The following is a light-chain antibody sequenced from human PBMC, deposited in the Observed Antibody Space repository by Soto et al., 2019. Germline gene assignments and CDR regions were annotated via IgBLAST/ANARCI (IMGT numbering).Light chain of an antibody. CDR1: QSVSSD. V-gene: IGKV3-15*01. CDR2: YTS. CDR3: QQYNKWPIT. J-gene: IGKJ5*01. Sequence: ILMTQSQATLSVSPGESATLSCRASQSVSSDLAWYQQKPGQAPRLLIYYTSTRATGFPARFSGGGSGTEFTLTISSLQSEDSAFYYCQQYNKWPITFCQGRRLAIK.